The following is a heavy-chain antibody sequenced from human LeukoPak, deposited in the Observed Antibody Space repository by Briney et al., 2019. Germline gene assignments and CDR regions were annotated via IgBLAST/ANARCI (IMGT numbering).Heavy chain of an antibody. V-gene: IGHV3-64*04. D-gene: IGHD3-9*01. J-gene: IGHJ4*02. CDR2: IVSNGGIT. CDR3: AKAEGYDVLTGLDY. Sequence: GGSLRLSCSASGFTFSNYAMHWVRQAPGKGLEYVSSIVSNGGITYYADSVKGRFTTSRDNSKNTLYLQMNSLRTEDTAVYYCAKAEGYDVLTGLDYWGQGTLVTVSS. CDR1: GFTFSNYA.